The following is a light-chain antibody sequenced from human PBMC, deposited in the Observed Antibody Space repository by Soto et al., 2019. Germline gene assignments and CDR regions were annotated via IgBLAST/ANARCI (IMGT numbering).Light chain of an antibody. CDR1: QTISSS. CDR2: KAS. J-gene: IGKJ1*01. Sequence: DIQMTQSPSTLSASVGDRVTITCRASQTISSSLAWYQQKPGKAPNLLIYKASSLESGVPSRSSGSGSGTEFTLTISSVQPEDFATYYCQQYSNFWTFGQGTKVEIK. CDR3: QQYSNFWT. V-gene: IGKV1-5*03.